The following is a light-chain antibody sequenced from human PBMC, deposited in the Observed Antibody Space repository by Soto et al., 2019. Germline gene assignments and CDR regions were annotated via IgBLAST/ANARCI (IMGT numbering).Light chain of an antibody. Sequence: DIGMTQSPSTLSASVGDRVTITCRASQSITTWLAWYQQKPGKAPKLLIYKATNVQTGVPSRFSGSGSGTEFSLTISRLQPEDFAIYYCQHYNDYQYTFGQGTKLEIK. CDR1: QSITTW. J-gene: IGKJ2*01. V-gene: IGKV1-5*03. CDR3: QHYNDYQYT. CDR2: KAT.